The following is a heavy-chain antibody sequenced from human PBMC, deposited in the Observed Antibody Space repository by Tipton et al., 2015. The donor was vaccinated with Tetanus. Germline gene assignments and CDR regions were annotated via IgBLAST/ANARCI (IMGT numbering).Heavy chain of an antibody. D-gene: IGHD6-13*01. V-gene: IGHV4-61*01. Sequence: TLSLTCTVSGGSVRSGSYSWNWIRQPPGKGLEWLAYVSYSGRTNSNYSLKSRITVSQETSKNQFSLRLTSVTAADTAVYYCARGWGSSWYYFDYWGQGILVTVSS. CDR3: ARGWGSSWYYFDY. CDR2: VSYSGRT. CDR1: GGSVRSGSYS. J-gene: IGHJ4*02.